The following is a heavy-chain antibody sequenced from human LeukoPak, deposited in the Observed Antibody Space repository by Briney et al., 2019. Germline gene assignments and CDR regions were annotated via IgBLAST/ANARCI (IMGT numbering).Heavy chain of an antibody. Sequence: ASVKVSCKASGYTFTSYDINWVRQATGQGLEGMGWMNPNSGNTGYAQKFQGRVTMTRNTSISTAYMELSSLRSEDTAVYYCARGRAVPAAMGYWGQGTLITVSS. CDR1: GYTFTSYD. V-gene: IGHV1-8*01. J-gene: IGHJ4*02. CDR2: MNPNSGNT. CDR3: ARGRAVPAAMGY. D-gene: IGHD2-2*01.